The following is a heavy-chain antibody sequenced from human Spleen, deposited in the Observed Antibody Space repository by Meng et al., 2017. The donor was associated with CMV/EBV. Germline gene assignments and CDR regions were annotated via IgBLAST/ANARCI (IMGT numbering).Heavy chain of an antibody. CDR1: GFTFSRYA. CDR2: ISNDGSNK. CDR3: ARSSLDFYGMDV. V-gene: IGHV3-30*04. J-gene: IGHJ6*02. Sequence: GESLKISCAASGFTFSRYAIHWVRQAPDKGPEWVAVISNDGSNKDYADSVKGRFTISRENSKNTLYLQMNSLRAEDTAVYYCARSSLDFYGMDVWGQGTTVTVSS. D-gene: IGHD3-16*02.